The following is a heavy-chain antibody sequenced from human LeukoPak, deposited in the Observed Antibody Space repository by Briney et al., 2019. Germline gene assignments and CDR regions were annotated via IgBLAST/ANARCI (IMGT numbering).Heavy chain of an antibody. CDR3: AIAVAGTHFDY. CDR2: IYPGDSET. J-gene: IGHJ4*02. D-gene: IGHD6-19*01. Sequence: GGALHISSKGSGSLFTSYLIGWVRQVPGEGLEWMGIIYPGDSETRYSPSFEGQVTVSDDKSIRTAYLQWSSLKASDSAMYYCAIAVAGTHFDYWGQGTLVTVSS. CDR1: GSLFTSYL. V-gene: IGHV5-51*01.